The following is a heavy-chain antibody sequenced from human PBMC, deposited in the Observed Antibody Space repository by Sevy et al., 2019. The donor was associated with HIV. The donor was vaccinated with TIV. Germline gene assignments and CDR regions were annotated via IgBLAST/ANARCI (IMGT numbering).Heavy chain of an antibody. J-gene: IGHJ4*02. V-gene: IGHV3-7*01. CDR3: AGSSGWYYYYFDY. CDR2: IKQDGSQK. Sequence: GGSLRLSCAASGFNFRSYWMNWVRQAPGKGPEWVASIKQDGSQKFYVDSVKGRFTIARDNTKNSLYLQMNSLGAEDTAVYFCAGSSGWYYYYFDYWGQGTLVTVSS. CDR1: GFNFRSYW. D-gene: IGHD6-19*01.